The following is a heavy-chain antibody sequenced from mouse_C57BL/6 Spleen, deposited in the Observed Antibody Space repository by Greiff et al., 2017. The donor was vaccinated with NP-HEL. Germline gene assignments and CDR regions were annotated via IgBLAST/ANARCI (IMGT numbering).Heavy chain of an antibody. J-gene: IGHJ1*03. V-gene: IGHV2-2*01. CDR1: GFSLTSYG. Sequence: QVQLKQSGPGLVQPSQSLSITCTVSGFSLTSYGVHWVRQSPGKGLEWLGVIWSGGSTDYNAAFISSLSISKDNSKSQVFFKMNRRQADDTAIYYCARKTVVATGYFDVWGTGTTVTVSS. CDR2: IWSGGST. CDR3: ARKTVVATGYFDV. D-gene: IGHD1-1*01.